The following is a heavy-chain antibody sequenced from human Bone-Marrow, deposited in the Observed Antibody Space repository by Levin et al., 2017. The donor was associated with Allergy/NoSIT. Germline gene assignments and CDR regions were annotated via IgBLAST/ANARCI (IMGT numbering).Heavy chain of an antibody. J-gene: IGHJ4*02. Sequence: PGGSLRLSCAASGFTFNNYAINWVRQAPGKGLEWVAGISGSGGTTEYADSVRGRFTISRDNSKTTVFLRMNSLRTEDTALYYCARSLRATTVTMIKHSFAFWGQGTLVTVSS. CDR3: ARSLRATTVTMIKHSFAF. CDR1: GFTFNNYA. CDR2: ISGSGGTT. V-gene: IGHV3-23*01. D-gene: IGHD3-22*01.